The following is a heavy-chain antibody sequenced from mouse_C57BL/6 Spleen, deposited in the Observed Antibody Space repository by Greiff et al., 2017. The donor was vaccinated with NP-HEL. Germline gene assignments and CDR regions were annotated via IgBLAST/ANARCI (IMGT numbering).Heavy chain of an antibody. V-gene: IGHV1-69*01. D-gene: IGHD2-4*01. Sequence: QVQLQQSGAELVMPGASVKLSCKASGYTFTSYWMHWVKQRPGQGLEWIGEIDPSDSYTNYHQTFQGKSKLTVDKSSSPAYMQLSSLTSEDSAVYYCARVDYDPTWFAYWGQGTLVTVSA. CDR3: ARVDYDPTWFAY. J-gene: IGHJ3*01. CDR2: IDPSDSYT. CDR1: GYTFTSYW.